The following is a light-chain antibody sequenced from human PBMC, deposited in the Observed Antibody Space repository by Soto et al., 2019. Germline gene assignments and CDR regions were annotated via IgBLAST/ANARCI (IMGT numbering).Light chain of an antibody. CDR1: RSFASSY. CDR3: QQYGASPPYT. J-gene: IGKJ2*01. V-gene: IGKV3-20*01. CDR2: AAS. Sequence: PGERATLSCRASRSFASSYLAWYQHKPGQAPRLLIYAASIRATGVPDRFSGSGSGTDFTLTISRLEPEDSAVYYCQQYGASPPYTCGQGTKVEIK.